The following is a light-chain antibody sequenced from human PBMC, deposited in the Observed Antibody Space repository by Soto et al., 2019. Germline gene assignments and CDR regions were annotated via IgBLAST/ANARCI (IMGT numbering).Light chain of an antibody. CDR1: ESVSNW. Sequence: DIQMTHSPSSLSASVGARVTMTCRASESVSNWLAWYQQKPGKAPKLLIYDASTLEGGVPSRFSGSGSGTEFTLTISSLQPDDYATYYCQQYTSYWTFGQGTKVDIK. CDR2: DAS. J-gene: IGKJ1*01. V-gene: IGKV1-5*01. CDR3: QQYTSYWT.